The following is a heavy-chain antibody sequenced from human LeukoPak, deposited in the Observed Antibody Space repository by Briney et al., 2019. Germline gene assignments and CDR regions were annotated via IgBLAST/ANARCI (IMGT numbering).Heavy chain of an antibody. CDR1: GGSISSGSYY. J-gene: IGHJ5*02. Sequence: HPSETLSLTCTVSGGSISSGSYYWSWIRQPAGKGLEWIGRIYTSGSTNYNHSLKSRVTISVDTSKNQFSPQLSSVTAADTAVYYCARGLEMAAENWFDPWGQGTLVTVSS. V-gene: IGHV4-61*02. CDR2: IYTSGST. D-gene: IGHD5-24*01. CDR3: ARGLEMAAENWFDP.